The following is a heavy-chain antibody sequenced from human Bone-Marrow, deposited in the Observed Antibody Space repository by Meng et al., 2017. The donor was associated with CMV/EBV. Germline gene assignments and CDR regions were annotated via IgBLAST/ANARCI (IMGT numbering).Heavy chain of an antibody. Sequence: ASVKVSCKASGYTFTSHDINWVRQATGQGLEWMGWMNPNSGNTGYAQKFQGRVTMTRNTSISTAYMELSSLRSEDTAVYYCARTSGLTIFGVSGYYYYGMDVWGQGTTVTVSS. V-gene: IGHV1-8*01. CDR1: GYTFTSHD. CDR2: MNPNSGNT. CDR3: ARTSGLTIFGVSGYYYYGMDV. D-gene: IGHD3-3*01. J-gene: IGHJ6*02.